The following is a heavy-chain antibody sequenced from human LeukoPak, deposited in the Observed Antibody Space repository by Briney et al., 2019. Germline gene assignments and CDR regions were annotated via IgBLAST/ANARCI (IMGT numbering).Heavy chain of an antibody. J-gene: IGHJ4*02. CDR2: VSSSSSYI. V-gene: IGHV3-21*01. CDR3: ARYFHDYGDSRNFDY. CDR1: GFTFSSYS. Sequence: GGSLRLSCAASGFTFSSYSMNWVRQAPGKGLEWVSFVSSSSSYIYYADSVKGRFTISRDNAKNSLYLQMNSLRAEDTAVYYCARYFHDYGDSRNFDYWGQGTLVTVSS. D-gene: IGHD4-17*01.